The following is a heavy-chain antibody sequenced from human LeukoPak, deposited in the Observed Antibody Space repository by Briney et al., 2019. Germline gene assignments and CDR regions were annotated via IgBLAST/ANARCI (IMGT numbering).Heavy chain of an antibody. J-gene: IGHJ3*02. Sequence: ASVKVSCRASGYTFTGYYMHWVRQAPGQGLEWMGWINPNSGGTNYAQKFQGRVTMTRDTSISTAYMELSRLRSDDTAVYYCARAGGGYSYGFAFDIRGQGTMVTVSS. CDR2: INPNSGGT. CDR3: ARAGGGYSYGFAFDI. D-gene: IGHD5-18*01. V-gene: IGHV1-2*02. CDR1: GYTFTGYY.